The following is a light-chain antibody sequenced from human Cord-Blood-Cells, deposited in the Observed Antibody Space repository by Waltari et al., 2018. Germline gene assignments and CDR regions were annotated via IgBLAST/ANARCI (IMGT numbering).Light chain of an antibody. CDR1: QSVSSSS. Sequence: EIVFTQSPGTLSLSPGERATLSCRASQSVSSSSLARYQQKPGQAPRLLIYGASSRATGSPDRFSGSGSGTDFTLTISRLEPEDFAVYYCQQYGSSSYTFGQGTKLEIK. CDR3: QQYGSSSYT. V-gene: IGKV3-20*01. CDR2: GAS. J-gene: IGKJ2*01.